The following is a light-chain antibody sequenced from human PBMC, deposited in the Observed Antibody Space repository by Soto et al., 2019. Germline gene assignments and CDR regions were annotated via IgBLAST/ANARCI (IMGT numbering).Light chain of an antibody. J-gene: IGKJ1*01. CDR3: QQYYIYAT. Sequence: DIQMTQSPSTLSASVGDRVTITCRASQTISNYLTWYQQRPGKAPKLLIYRSSILQNGVPSRFSGSGSGTECTLTISSLQPDVFATYYCQQYYIYATFGQGTRVEI. CDR2: RSS. V-gene: IGKV1-5*03. CDR1: QTISNY.